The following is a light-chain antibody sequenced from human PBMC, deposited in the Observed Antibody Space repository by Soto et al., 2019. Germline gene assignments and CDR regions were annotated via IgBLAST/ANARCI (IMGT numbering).Light chain of an antibody. CDR2: GAS. V-gene: IGKV3-20*01. Sequence: IVLTQAPGTLSLSPGERATLSCTASQSVSSSYLAWYQQKPGQAPRLLIYGASSRATGIPDRFSGSGSGTDFTLTISRLEPEDFAVYYCQQYGSSPTWTFGQGTKVEIK. CDR1: QSVSSSY. CDR3: QQYGSSPTWT. J-gene: IGKJ1*01.